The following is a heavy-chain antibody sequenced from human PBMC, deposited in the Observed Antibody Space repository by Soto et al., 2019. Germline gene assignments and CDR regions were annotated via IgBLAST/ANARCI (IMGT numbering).Heavy chain of an antibody. CDR2: IYHSGST. V-gene: IGHV4-4*02. CDR1: SGSISSSNW. Sequence: QVQLQESGPGLVKPSGTLSLTCAVSSGSISSSNWWSWVRQPPGKGLEWIGDIYHSGSTNYNPSLKMRATITVDKSKTQFSLKVRSVTAADTAVYYWARRSGITMVRGADFDYWGQGTLVTVSS. CDR3: ARRSGITMVRGADFDY. D-gene: IGHD3-10*01. J-gene: IGHJ4*02.